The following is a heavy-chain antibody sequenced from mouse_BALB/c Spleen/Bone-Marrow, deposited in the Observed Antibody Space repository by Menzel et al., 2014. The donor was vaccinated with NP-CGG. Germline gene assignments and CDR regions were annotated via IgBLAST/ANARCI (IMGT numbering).Heavy chain of an antibody. CDR3: ARSGTRGNYAMDY. CDR2: INTYNGGT. J-gene: IGHJ4*01. D-gene: IGHD4-1*01. CDR1: GYSLTGYS. Sequence: EVQLVESGPELVKPGASMKTSCKASGYSLTGYSMNWVKQSHGKNLEWIGLINTYNGGTNYNQKFKGKATLTVDKSSSTAYMEFLSLTSEDSAVYYCARSGTRGNYAMDYWGQGTSVTVSS. V-gene: IGHV1-18*01.